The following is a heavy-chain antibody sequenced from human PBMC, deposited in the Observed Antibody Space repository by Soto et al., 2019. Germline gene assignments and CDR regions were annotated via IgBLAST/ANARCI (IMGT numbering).Heavy chain of an antibody. D-gene: IGHD3-3*01. Sequence: QVQLVESGGGVVQPGRSPRLSCAASGFTFSSCAMHWVRRAPGKGLEWVALISYDGSNKYYADSVKGRFTISRDNSKNTLYLQMNSLRAEDTAVYYCARDKRDLRFLEWSYYFDYWGQGTLVTVSS. J-gene: IGHJ4*02. V-gene: IGHV3-30-3*01. CDR1: GFTFSSCA. CDR3: ARDKRDLRFLEWSYYFDY. CDR2: ISYDGSNK.